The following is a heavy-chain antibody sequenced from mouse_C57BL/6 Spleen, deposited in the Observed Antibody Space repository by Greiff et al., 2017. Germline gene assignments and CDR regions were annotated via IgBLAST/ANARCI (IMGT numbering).Heavy chain of an antibody. CDR3: AREGYHAWFAY. J-gene: IGHJ3*01. CDR2: ISAGGSYT. Sequence: EVQRVESGGGLVKPGGSLKLSCAASGFTFSSYAMSWVRQTPEKRLEWVATISAGGSYTNYPDNVKGRFTISRDNAKNNPYLQMSHLKSEDTAMYYCAREGYHAWFAYWGQGTLVTVSA. CDR1: GFTFSSYA. V-gene: IGHV5-4*01.